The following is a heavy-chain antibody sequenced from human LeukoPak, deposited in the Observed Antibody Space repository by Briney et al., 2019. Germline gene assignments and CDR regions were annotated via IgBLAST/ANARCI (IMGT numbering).Heavy chain of an antibody. J-gene: IGHJ3*02. CDR1: GYTFTGYY. CDR3: AAVDWNDASDI. Sequence: GASVKVSCKASGYTFTGYYMHWVRQAPGQGLEWMGWINPNSGGTNYAQKFQGRVTMTRDTSISTAYMELSSLRSEDTAVYYCAAVDWNDASDIWGQGTMVTVSS. V-gene: IGHV1-2*02. CDR2: INPNSGGT. D-gene: IGHD1-1*01.